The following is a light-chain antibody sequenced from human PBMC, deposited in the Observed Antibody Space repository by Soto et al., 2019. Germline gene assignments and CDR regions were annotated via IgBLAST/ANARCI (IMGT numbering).Light chain of an antibody. CDR3: QEYGTSPRLT. Sequence: EIVLTQSPGTLALSPGERATLSCRASQSVNSRLAWYQHKPGQSPRLLISGASKRATGIPDRFSGSGSGTDFSLTISRLEPEDFAVYYCQEYGTSPRLTFGGGTKVDIK. J-gene: IGKJ4*01. CDR1: QSVNSR. CDR2: GAS. V-gene: IGKV3-20*01.